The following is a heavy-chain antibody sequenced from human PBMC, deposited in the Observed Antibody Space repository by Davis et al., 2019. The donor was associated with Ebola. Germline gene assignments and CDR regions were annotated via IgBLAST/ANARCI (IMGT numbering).Heavy chain of an antibody. Sequence: GESLKISCVASGFTFSDYYMSWMRQAPGKGLEWVSYISGSGSTIYYADSVKGRFTISRDNAKNSLYLQMNSLRAEDTAVYYCARHYGDFNYYYYGMDVWGQGTAVTVSS. CDR2: ISGSGSTI. CDR1: GFTFSDYY. CDR3: ARHYGDFNYYYYGMDV. D-gene: IGHD4-17*01. J-gene: IGHJ6*02. V-gene: IGHV3-11*04.